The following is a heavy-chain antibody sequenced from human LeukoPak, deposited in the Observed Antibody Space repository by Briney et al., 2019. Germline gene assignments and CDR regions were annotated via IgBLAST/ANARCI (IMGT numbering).Heavy chain of an antibody. Sequence: SQTLSLTCTVSGGSISSGDYYWSWIRQPPGKGLEWIGYIYYSGSTYYNPSLKSRVTISVDTSKNQFSLKLSSVTAADTAVYYCARDMSCSGGSCYYNWFDPWGQGILVTVSS. J-gene: IGHJ5*02. CDR2: IYYSGST. V-gene: IGHV4-30-4*01. CDR3: ARDMSCSGGSCYYNWFDP. CDR1: GGSISSGDYY. D-gene: IGHD2-15*01.